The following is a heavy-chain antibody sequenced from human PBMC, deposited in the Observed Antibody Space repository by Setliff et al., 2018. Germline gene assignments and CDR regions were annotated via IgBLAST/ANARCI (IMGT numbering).Heavy chain of an antibody. V-gene: IGHV4-39*01. CDR2: IYYSGST. CDR1: GGSISSSSYY. J-gene: IGHJ4*02. CDR3: ARSFCSSASCYTAIYSGYEPFDY. Sequence: SETLSLTCTVSGGSISSSSYYWGWIRQPPGTGLQWIGSIYYSGSTYYDPSLKSRVTISVDTSKNQLSLRLSSVTAADTAVYYCARSFCSSASCYTAIYSGYEPFDYWGQGALVTVSS. D-gene: IGHD2-2*02.